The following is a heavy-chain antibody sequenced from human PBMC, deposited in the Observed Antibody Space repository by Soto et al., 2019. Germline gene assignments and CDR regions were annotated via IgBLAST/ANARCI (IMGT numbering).Heavy chain of an antibody. CDR3: AKVGGAPTVVVVAAIGPYYYGMDV. V-gene: IGHV3-30*18. CDR2: ISYDGSNN. Sequence: QVQLVESGGGVVQPGRSLRLSCAASGFTFSSYGMHWVRQAPGKGLEWVAVISYDGSNNYYADSVRGRFTISRDNSKNTLYLQMNSLRAEDTAVYYCAKVGGAPTVVVVAAIGPYYYGMDVWGQGTTVTVSS. J-gene: IGHJ6*02. D-gene: IGHD2-15*01. CDR1: GFTFSSYG.